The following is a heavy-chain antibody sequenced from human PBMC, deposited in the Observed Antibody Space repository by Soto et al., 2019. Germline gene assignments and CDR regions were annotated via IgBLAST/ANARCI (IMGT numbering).Heavy chain of an antibody. V-gene: IGHV3-33*01. CDR2: IWYDGSNK. CDR1: GFTFSSYG. Sequence: QVQLVESGGGVVQPGRSLRLSCAASGFTFSSYGMHWVRQAPGKGLEWVAVIWYDGSNKYYADSVKGRFTISRDNSKNTLYLQMNSLRAEDTAVYYCARSRGVSSQAPFDPWGQGTLVTVSS. J-gene: IGHJ5*02. CDR3: ARSRGVSSQAPFDP. D-gene: IGHD3-10*01.